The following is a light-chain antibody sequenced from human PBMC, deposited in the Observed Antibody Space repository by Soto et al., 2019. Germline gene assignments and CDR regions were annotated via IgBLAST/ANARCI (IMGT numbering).Light chain of an antibody. V-gene: IGLV2-23*02. CDR1: SSDVGSYNL. Sequence: QSALTQPASVSGSPGQSITISCTGTSSDVGSYNLVSWYQQHPGKAPKLMIYEVSKRPSGVSNRFSGSKSGNTASLTISGLQAEDEADYYCCSYAGSRVFGGCTQLTVL. CDR2: EVS. J-gene: IGLJ7*01. CDR3: CSYAGSRV.